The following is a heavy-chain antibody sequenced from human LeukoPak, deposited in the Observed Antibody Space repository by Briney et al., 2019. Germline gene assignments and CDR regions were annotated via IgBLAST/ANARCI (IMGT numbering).Heavy chain of an antibody. CDR3: ARNLDS. CDR1: GFTFSTYN. V-gene: IGHV3-48*02. CDR2: IGTSSGAI. Sequence: GGSLRLSCSAFGFTFSTYNMNWVRQAPGKGLEWVSFIGTSSGAIYYADSVKGRFTISRDNAKKSLYLQMNSLRDEDTAVYYCARNLDSWGQGALVTVSS. J-gene: IGHJ5*01.